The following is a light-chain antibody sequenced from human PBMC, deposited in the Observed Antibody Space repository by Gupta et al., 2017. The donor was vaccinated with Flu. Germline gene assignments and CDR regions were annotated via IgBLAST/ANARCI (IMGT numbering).Light chain of an antibody. V-gene: IGKV1-39*01. CDR3: QQRYSTPLFT. CDR1: QSISSY. Sequence: DIQITQSPSSLSASVGDRSTITCRASQSISSYLYWYQQKQGKAPKLLIDAAASLQSGGPSRFSGSGAGTDFTLTISSMQHEEFATYYCQQRYSTPLFTFGPGTKVDIK. J-gene: IGKJ3*01. CDR2: AAA.